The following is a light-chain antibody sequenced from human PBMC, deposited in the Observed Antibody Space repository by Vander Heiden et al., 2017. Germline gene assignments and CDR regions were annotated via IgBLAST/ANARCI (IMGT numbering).Light chain of an antibody. Sequence: SYVLTQPPSVSVAPGQTAKLTCGGNNIGTKTVHWYQQRPGQAPVLVIYDDSDRPSGIPERFSGSNSGNAATLTISRVEAGDEADYYCQVWDSTTDHHVFATGTKVTVL. J-gene: IGLJ1*01. CDR2: DDS. CDR3: QVWDSTTDHHV. V-gene: IGLV3-21*02. CDR1: NIGTKT.